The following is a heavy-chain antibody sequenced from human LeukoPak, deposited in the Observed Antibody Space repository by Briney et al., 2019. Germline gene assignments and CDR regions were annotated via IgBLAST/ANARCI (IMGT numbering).Heavy chain of an antibody. Sequence: SETLSLTCTVSGGSISSGSYYWGWIRQPPGKGLEWIGSIYYSGSTYYNPSLKSRVTISVDTSKNQFSLKLSSVTAADTAVYYCARYYDSSGYSNYWGQGTLVTVSS. J-gene: IGHJ4*02. CDR3: ARYYDSSGYSNY. CDR2: IYYSGST. D-gene: IGHD3-22*01. V-gene: IGHV4-39*07. CDR1: GGSISSGSYY.